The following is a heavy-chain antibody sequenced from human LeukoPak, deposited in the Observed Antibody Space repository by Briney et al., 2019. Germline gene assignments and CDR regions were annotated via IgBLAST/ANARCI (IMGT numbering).Heavy chain of an antibody. CDR2: INTNTGNP. V-gene: IGHV7-4-1*02. J-gene: IGHJ4*02. Sequence: ASVKVSCKASGYTFTGYYMHWVRQAPGQGLEWMGWINTNTGNPTYAQGFTGRFVFSLDTSVSTAYLQISSLKAEDTAVYYCARRDHYDILTGYSFDYWGQGTLVTVSS. CDR3: ARRDHYDILTGYSFDY. CDR1: GYTFTGYY. D-gene: IGHD3-9*01.